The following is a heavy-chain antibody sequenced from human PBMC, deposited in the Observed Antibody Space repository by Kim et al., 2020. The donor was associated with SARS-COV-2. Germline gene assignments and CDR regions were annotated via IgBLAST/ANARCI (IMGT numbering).Heavy chain of an antibody. CDR2: ISAYNGNT. CDR1: GYTFTSYG. J-gene: IGHJ2*01. Sequence: ASVKVSCKASGYTFTSYGISWVRQAPGQGLEWMGWISAYNGNTNYAQKLQGRVTMTTDTSTSTAYMELRSLRSDDTAVYYCARALYSSSWQYWYFDLWGRGTLVTVSS. V-gene: IGHV1-18*01. D-gene: IGHD6-13*01. CDR3: ARALYSSSWQYWYFDL.